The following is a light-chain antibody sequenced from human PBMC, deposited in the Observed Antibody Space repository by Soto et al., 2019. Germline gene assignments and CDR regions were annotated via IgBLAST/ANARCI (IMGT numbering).Light chain of an antibody. Sequence: EMVLTQSPDTLSLSPGERATLSCRASQSVSSYLAWYQQKPGQAPRLLIYAASNRATGIPARFSGSGSGTDFTLTISSLEPEDFAVYYCQQRSNWPLTFGGGTKVDIK. CDR1: QSVSSY. J-gene: IGKJ4*01. V-gene: IGKV3-11*01. CDR2: AAS. CDR3: QQRSNWPLT.